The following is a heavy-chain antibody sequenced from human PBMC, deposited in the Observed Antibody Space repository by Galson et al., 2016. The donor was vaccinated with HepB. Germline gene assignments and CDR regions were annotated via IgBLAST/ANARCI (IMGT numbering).Heavy chain of an antibody. Sequence: LSLTCAISGGFINAGGYSWTWIRQPPGKGLEWIGFISQDGRTDYNPSLRSRVTISLDRSNNRFSLNLTSVTAADTAMYYCARESSSEDVYFDNWGRGTLVTVTS. V-gene: IGHV4-30-2*01. CDR2: ISQDGRT. D-gene: IGHD6-19*01. CDR1: GGFINAGGYS. CDR3: ARESSSEDVYFDN. J-gene: IGHJ4*02.